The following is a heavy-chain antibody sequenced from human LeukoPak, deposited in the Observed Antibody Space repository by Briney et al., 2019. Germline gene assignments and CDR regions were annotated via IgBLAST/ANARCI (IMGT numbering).Heavy chain of an antibody. V-gene: IGHV4-31*03. Sequence: SQTLSLTCTVSGGSITSGIYYWSWLRQHPGTGLEWLGYIYYSGSTYFNPSLKSRVTISVDTSKNQFSLKMSSVTAADTAVYYCARTGAPNYYDSSGYYYFDYWGQGTLVTVSS. CDR1: GGSITSGIYY. J-gene: IGHJ4*02. CDR3: ARTGAPNYYDSSGYYYFDY. D-gene: IGHD3-22*01. CDR2: IYYSGST.